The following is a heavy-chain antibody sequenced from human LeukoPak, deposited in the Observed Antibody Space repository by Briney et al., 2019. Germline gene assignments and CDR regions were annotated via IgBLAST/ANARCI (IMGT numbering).Heavy chain of an antibody. V-gene: IGHV3-7*01. Sequence: PGGSLRLSCAASGFTFSSYWMSWVRQAPGKGLEWVANIKQDGSEKYYVDSVKGRSTISRDNAKNSLYLQMNSLRAEDTAVYYCARVAPPYCGGDCYFYYFDYWGQGTLVTVSS. CDR2: IKQDGSEK. CDR1: GFTFSSYW. J-gene: IGHJ4*02. CDR3: ARVAPPYCGGDCYFYYFDY. D-gene: IGHD2-21*02.